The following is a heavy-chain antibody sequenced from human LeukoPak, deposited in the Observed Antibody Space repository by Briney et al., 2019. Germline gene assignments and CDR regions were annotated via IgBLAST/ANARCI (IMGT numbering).Heavy chain of an antibody. CDR2: ISPTGSTT. J-gene: IGHJ4*02. CDR1: GFFFSGHW. CDR3: ARVYETKGYLY. V-gene: IGHV3-74*01. D-gene: IGHD3-22*01. Sequence: GGSLRLSCTASGFFFSGHWMHWARQLPGRGLVWVSRISPTGSTTSYADSVKGRFTVSRDNAKNTVYLQMNSLRVEDTAVYYGARVYETKGYLYWGQGSLVTVSS.